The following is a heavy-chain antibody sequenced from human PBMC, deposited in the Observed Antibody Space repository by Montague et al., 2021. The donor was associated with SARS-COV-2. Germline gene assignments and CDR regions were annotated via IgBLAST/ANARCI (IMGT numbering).Heavy chain of an antibody. J-gene: IGHJ4*02. Sequence: SETLSLTCTVSGGSFNSYYWSRIRQPPGKGLEWIGYINHSGSTNYNPSLKSRVTISVDTSKNQFSLKLSSVTAADTAVYYCARGCDYWGQGTLVTVSS. CDR1: GGSFNSYY. CDR2: INHSGST. V-gene: IGHV4-59*12. CDR3: ARGCDY.